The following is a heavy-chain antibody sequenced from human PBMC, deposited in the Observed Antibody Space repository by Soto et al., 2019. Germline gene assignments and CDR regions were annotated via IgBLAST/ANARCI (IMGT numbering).Heavy chain of an antibody. CDR3: ARVSDILTGYYTSFDY. V-gene: IGHV4-31*03. CDR2: IYYSGST. CDR1: GGSISSVGYY. D-gene: IGHD3-9*01. Sequence: PSETLSLTCTVSGGSISSVGYYWSWIRQHPGKGLEWIGYIYYSGSTYYNPFLKSRVTISVDTSKNQFSLKLSSVTAADTAVYYCARVSDILTGYYTSFDYWGQGTLVTVS. J-gene: IGHJ4*02.